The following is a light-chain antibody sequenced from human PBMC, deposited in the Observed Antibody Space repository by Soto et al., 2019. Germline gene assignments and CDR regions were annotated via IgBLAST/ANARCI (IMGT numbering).Light chain of an antibody. CDR2: DAS. J-gene: IGKJ5*01. CDR1: QSVRSER. V-gene: IGKV3-20*01. Sequence: EIMLTQSPDTLSLSPGERATLSCRASQSVRSERLAWYQHKRGQAPRLVIFDASSRATGIPERFSGSGSGTDFTLTITRLEPEDFAVYFCQQYDVSPITFGLGRLLAI. CDR3: QQYDVSPIT.